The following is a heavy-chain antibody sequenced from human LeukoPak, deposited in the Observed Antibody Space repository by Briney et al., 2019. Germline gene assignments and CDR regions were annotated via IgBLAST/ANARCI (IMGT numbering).Heavy chain of an antibody. J-gene: IGHJ4*02. CDR3: ARAPLLTTYFQILIGSYKPNFDS. CDR2: INPNNGDT. CDR1: GYTFTDYC. V-gene: IGHV1-2*02. Sequence: ASVKVSCKASGYTFTDYCLHWVRQAPGQGLEWMGWINPNNGDTNYAQKFQGRVTMTRDTSVNTGYMELSRLRSDDRAIYYCARAPLLTTYFQILIGSYKPNFDSWGQGALVAVSS. D-gene: IGHD3-9*01.